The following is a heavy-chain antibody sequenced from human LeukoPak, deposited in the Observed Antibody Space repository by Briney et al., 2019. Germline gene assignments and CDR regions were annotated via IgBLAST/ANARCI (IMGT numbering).Heavy chain of an antibody. D-gene: IGHD4-23*01. CDR2: ISAYNGNT. J-gene: IGHJ4*02. V-gene: IGHV1-18*01. CDR1: GYTFTSYG. CDR3: ARAGGYGGNRSPFDY. Sequence: ASVEVSCKASGYTFTSYGISWVRQAPGQGLEWMGWISAYNGNTNYAQKLQGRVTMTTDTSTSTAYMELRSLRSDDTAVYYCARAGGYGGNRSPFDYWGQGTLVTVSS.